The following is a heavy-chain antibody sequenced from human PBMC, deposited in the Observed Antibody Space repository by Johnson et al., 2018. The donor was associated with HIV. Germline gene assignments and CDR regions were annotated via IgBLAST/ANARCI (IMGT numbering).Heavy chain of an antibody. Sequence: VQLVASGGGVVQPGRSLRLSCAASGFTFDYYWMHWVRQAPGKGLVWVSHIHSDETDTTYADSVKGRFTISRDNSKNTLYLQMGSLRAEDMAVYYCARAPGWFDAFDIWGQGTMVTVSS. V-gene: IGHV3-74*02. CDR3: ARAPGWFDAFDI. CDR1: GFTFDYYW. J-gene: IGHJ3*02. D-gene: IGHD6-19*01. CDR2: IHSDETDT.